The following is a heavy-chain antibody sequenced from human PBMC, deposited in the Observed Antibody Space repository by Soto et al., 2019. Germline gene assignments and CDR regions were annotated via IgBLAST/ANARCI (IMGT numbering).Heavy chain of an antibody. D-gene: IGHD3-22*01. CDR2: ISYDGSNK. Sequence: GGSLRLSCAASGFTFSSYAMHWVRQAPGKGLEWVAVISYDGSNKYYADSVKGRFTISRDNSKNTLYLQMNSLRAEDTAVYYCARDLGWGSGSTYLDYWGQGTLVTVSS. V-gene: IGHV3-30-3*01. CDR3: ARDLGWGSGSTYLDY. J-gene: IGHJ4*02. CDR1: GFTFSSYA.